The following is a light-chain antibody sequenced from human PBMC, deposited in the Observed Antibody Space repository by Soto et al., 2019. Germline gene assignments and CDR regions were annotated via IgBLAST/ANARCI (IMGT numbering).Light chain of an antibody. CDR1: QSVSSN. CDR3: QQYNKWPLT. V-gene: IGKV3-15*01. Sequence: EIVMTQSPATLSVSPGERATLSCRASQSVSSNLAWYQQKPGQAPRLLIYHASTRATGIPARFSGSGSGTEFTLTISSLRSEDFAVYYCQQYNKWPLTFGGGTKVEIK. CDR2: HAS. J-gene: IGKJ4*01.